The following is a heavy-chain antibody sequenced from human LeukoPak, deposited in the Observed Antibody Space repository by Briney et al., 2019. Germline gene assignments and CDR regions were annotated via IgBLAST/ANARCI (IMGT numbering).Heavy chain of an antibody. D-gene: IGHD1-26*01. V-gene: IGHV4-38-2*02. CDR2: IYHSGST. CDR1: GYSISSGYY. CDR3: ARGRGVGATALDY. J-gene: IGHJ4*02. Sequence: SSETLSLTCTVSGYSISSGYYWGWIRQPPGKGLEWIGSIYHSGSTYYNPSLKSRVTISVDTSKNQFSLKLTSVTAADTAVYYCARGRGVGATALDYWGQGTLVTVSS.